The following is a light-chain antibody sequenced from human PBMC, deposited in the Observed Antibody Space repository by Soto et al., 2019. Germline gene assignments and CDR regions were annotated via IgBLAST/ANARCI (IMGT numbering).Light chain of an antibody. V-gene: IGLV2-8*01. CDR2: EVT. CDR3: ASYAGSNNFVV. Sequence: QAVVTQPPSASGSPGQSVTISCTGTSSDIGAYNYVSWYQQHPDKAPKFMIYEVTKRPSGVPDRFSGSKSGNTASLTISGLQAEDEADYYCASYAGSNNFVVFGGGTKLTVL. CDR1: SSDIGAYNY. J-gene: IGLJ2*01.